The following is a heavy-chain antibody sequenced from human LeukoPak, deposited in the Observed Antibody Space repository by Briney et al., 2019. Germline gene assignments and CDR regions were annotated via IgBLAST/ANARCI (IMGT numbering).Heavy chain of an antibody. CDR1: GFTFTSYG. D-gene: IGHD3-22*01. J-gene: IGHJ5*02. CDR2: ISAYNGNT. Sequence: ASVKVSCKASGFTFTSYGISWVRQAPGQGLEWMGWISAYNGNTNYAQKLQGRVTMTTDTSTSTAYMELRSLRSDDTAVYYCARSTGGSSGYYLYNWFDPWGQGTLVTVSS. V-gene: IGHV1-18*01. CDR3: ARSTGGSSGYYLYNWFDP.